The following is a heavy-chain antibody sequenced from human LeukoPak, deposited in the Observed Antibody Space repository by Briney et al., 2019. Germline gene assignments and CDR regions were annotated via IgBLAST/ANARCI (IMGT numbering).Heavy chain of an antibody. Sequence: GGSLRLSCAASGFTFSNNWMSWVRQAPGKGLEWVANIKQDGSEKYYVDSVKGRFTISRDNAKNSLYLQMNSLRAEDTAVYYCARARITMIVVVYYFDYWGQGTLVTVSS. CDR1: GFTFSNNW. D-gene: IGHD3-22*01. CDR2: IKQDGSEK. J-gene: IGHJ4*02. V-gene: IGHV3-7*01. CDR3: ARARITMIVVVYYFDY.